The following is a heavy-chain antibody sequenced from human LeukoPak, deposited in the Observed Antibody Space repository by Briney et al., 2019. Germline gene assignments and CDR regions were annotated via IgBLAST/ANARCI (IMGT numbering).Heavy chain of an antibody. Sequence: GGSLRLSCAASGFTFSGYWMHWVRQAPGKGLVWVSRVATGGTGPSYADSVKGRFTISRDNPKNTLYLQMNSLSAEDTAVYFCARDMGPYGGSPGASWGQGTLVTVSS. D-gene: IGHD4-23*01. J-gene: IGHJ5*02. CDR3: ARDMGPYGGSPGAS. V-gene: IGHV3-74*01. CDR2: VATGGTGP. CDR1: GFTFSGYW.